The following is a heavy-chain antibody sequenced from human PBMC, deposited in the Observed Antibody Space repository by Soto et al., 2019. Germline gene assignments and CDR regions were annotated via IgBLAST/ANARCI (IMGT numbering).Heavy chain of an antibody. CDR3: AREGRGTPMDV. J-gene: IGHJ6*04. CDR1: GRSISSYY. D-gene: IGHD1-1*01. Sequence: SETLSLTCTVSGRSISSYYWSWIRQPPGKGLKWIGYIYYSGSTNYNPSLKSRVTISVDTSKNQFSLKLSSVTAADTAVYYCAREGRGTPMDVWGKGTTVTVSS. V-gene: IGHV4-59*01. CDR2: IYYSGST.